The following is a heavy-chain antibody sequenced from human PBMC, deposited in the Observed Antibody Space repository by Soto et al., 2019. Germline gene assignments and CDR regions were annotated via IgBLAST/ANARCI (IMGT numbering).Heavy chain of an antibody. J-gene: IGHJ5*02. CDR2: INPSGGST. D-gene: IGHD4-4*01. Sequence: QGLEWMGIINPSGGSTSYAQKFQGRVTMTRDTSTSTVYMELSSLRSEDTAVYYCARGSTVTTAGDWFDPWGQGTLVTVSS. CDR3: ARGSTVTTAGDWFDP. V-gene: IGHV1-46*01.